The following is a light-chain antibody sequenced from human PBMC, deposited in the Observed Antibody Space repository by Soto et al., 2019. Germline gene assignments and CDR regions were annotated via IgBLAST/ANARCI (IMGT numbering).Light chain of an antibody. Sequence: QSVLTQSASVSGSPGQSITISCTGTDSDVGNYNYVSWYQQHPGEVPKLIIFNVNNRPSGVSNRFSGSKSGNTASLTISGLQAEDEADYYCTSFTSFTTYVFGTGTKLTVL. J-gene: IGLJ1*01. CDR1: DSDVGNYNY. CDR3: TSFTSFTTYV. V-gene: IGLV2-14*01. CDR2: NVN.